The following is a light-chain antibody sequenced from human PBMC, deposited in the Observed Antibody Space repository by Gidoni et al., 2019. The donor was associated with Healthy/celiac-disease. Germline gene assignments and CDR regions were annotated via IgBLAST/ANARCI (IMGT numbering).Light chain of an antibody. V-gene: IGKV1-39*01. CDR3: QQSYSTLQT. J-gene: IGKJ4*01. CDR2: AAS. Sequence: DIQMTQSPSSLSASVGDRVTITCRASQSISSYLNWYQQKPGKAPKLLIYAASSLQSGVPSRFSGSGSGTDFTLTISSLQPEDFATYYCQQSYSTLQTFGGGTKV. CDR1: QSISSY.